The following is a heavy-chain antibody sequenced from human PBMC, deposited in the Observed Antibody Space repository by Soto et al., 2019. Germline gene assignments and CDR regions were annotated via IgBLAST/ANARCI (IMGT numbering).Heavy chain of an antibody. Sequence: GWSPGLSCAASGLTFSSYGMHWVRQAPGKGLVWVSRINSDGSSTSYADSVKGRFTISRDNAKNTLYLQMNSLRAEDTAVYYCARDLGQWLRPYYYGMDVWGQGTTVTVSS. D-gene: IGHD6-19*01. V-gene: IGHV3-74*01. CDR1: GLTFSSYG. J-gene: IGHJ6*02. CDR2: INSDGSST. CDR3: ARDLGQWLRPYYYGMDV.